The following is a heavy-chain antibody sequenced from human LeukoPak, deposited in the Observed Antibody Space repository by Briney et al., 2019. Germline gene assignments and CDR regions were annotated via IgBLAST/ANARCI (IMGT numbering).Heavy chain of an antibody. D-gene: IGHD2-21*02. CDR1: GFTFSGSA. CDR3: ARDRGPSVVVVTASDY. CDR2: IRSKANSYAT. Sequence: GGSLRLSCAASGFTFSGSAMHWVRQASGKGLEWVGRIRSKANSYATAYAASVKGRFTISRDDSKNTAYLQMNSLRAEDTAVYYCARDRGPSVVVVTASDYWGQGTLVAVSS. J-gene: IGHJ4*02. V-gene: IGHV3-73*01.